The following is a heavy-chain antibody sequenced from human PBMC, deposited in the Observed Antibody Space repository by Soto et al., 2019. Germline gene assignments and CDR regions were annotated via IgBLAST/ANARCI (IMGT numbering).Heavy chain of an antibody. J-gene: IGHJ5*02. CDR2: IYYSGST. CDR3: ARYDSKDNWFDP. D-gene: IGHD4-4*01. Sequence: SETLSLTCTVSGGSISSGGYYWSWLRQHPGKGLEWIGYIYYSGSTYYNPSLKSRVTISVDTSKNQFSLKLSSVTAADTAVYYCARYDSKDNWFDPWGQGTLVTVSS. CDR1: GGSISSGGYY. V-gene: IGHV4-31*03.